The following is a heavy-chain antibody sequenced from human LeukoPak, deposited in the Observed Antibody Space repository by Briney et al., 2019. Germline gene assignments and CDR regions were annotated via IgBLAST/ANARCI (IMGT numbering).Heavy chain of an antibody. V-gene: IGHV4-34*12. CDR3: ARGPAAVPP. J-gene: IGHJ5*02. CDR1: GYSLTNHY. D-gene: IGHD6-13*01. Sequence: SETLSLTCAVSGYSLTNHYWIWIRQPPGKGLEWIGEILHTGSTNYNPSFKSRVTISIDTSKNQFFLSLTSVTAADTAVYYCARGPAAVPPWGQGSLVTVYS. CDR2: ILHTGST.